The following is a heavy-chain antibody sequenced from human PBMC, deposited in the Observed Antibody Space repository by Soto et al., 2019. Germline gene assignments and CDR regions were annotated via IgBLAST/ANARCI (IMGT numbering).Heavy chain of an antibody. V-gene: IGHV3-74*01. Sequence: PGGSLRLSCAASGFTFSSYWMHWVRQAPGKGLVWVSRINSDGSSTSYADSVKGRFTISRDNAKNTLYLQMNSLRAEDTAVYYCARAGYSSGWYGEDYYYYMDVWGKGTTVTVSS. CDR2: INSDGSST. CDR3: ARAGYSSGWYGEDYYYYMDV. J-gene: IGHJ6*03. D-gene: IGHD6-19*01. CDR1: GFTFSSYW.